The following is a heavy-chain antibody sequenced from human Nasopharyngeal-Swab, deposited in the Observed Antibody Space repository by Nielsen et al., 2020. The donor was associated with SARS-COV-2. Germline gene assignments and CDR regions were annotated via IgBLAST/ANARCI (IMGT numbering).Heavy chain of an antibody. V-gene: IGHV3-30*04. CDR3: AKDGPGGMVRGVRDAFDI. J-gene: IGHJ3*02. CDR2: ISYDASDK. CDR1: GFTFSSYT. D-gene: IGHD3-10*01. Sequence: GESLKISCAASGFTFSSYTIHWVRQAPGKGLEWVAVISYDASDKYYADSVKGRFTISRDNSKNTLYLQMNSLRAEDTAVYYCAKDGPGGMVRGVRDAFDIWGQGTMVTVSS.